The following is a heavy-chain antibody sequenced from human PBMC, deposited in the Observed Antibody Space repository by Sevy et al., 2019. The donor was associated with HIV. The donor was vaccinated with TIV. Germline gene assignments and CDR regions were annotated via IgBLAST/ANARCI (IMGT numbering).Heavy chain of an antibody. CDR2: ISYHGGDK. CDR3: AKDFTGYNGMDV. Sequence: GGSLRLSCVVSGIIFTTSGMHWVRQAPGKGLEWVAVISYHGGDKFYADSVKGRATISRDNSKNILYLEMNSLRTEDTAVYYCAKDFTGYNGMDVWGQGTMVTVSS. V-gene: IGHV3-30*18. D-gene: IGHD1-1*01. J-gene: IGHJ6*02. CDR1: GIIFTTSG.